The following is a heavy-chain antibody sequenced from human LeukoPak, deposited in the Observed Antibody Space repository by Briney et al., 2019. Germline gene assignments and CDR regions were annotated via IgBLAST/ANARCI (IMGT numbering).Heavy chain of an antibody. CDR2: IDPSDSYS. CDR1: GYNFTSYW. Sequence: GESLKISCEGSGYNFTSYWISWVRQMPGKGLEWMGRIDPSDSYSNYGPSFQGHVSISTDKSISTAYLQWSSLKASDTAMYYCARLRDGSIDYWGQGTLVTVSS. CDR3: ARLRDGSIDY. V-gene: IGHV5-10-1*01. J-gene: IGHJ4*02.